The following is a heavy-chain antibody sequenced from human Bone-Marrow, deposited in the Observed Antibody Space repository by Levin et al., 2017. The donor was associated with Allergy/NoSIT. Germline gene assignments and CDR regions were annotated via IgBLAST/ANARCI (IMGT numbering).Heavy chain of an antibody. CDR1: GGSVNSGSYY. Sequence: SETLSLTCTVSGGSVNSGSYYWSWIRQPPGQGLEWIGYMYYNGNTNYNPSLKSRVTISLDTSKNQFSLKLSSVTAADTAVYYCASGYCTGSSCFLNWFDPWGQGILVTVSS. CDR2: MYYNGNT. V-gene: IGHV4-61*01. CDR3: ASGYCTGSSCFLNWFDP. D-gene: IGHD2-15*01. J-gene: IGHJ5*02.